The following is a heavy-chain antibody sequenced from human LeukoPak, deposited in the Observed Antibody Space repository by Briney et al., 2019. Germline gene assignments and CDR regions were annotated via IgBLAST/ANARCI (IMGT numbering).Heavy chain of an antibody. CDR1: GYTFTNYG. J-gene: IGHJ4*02. CDR3: ARDLACNYGDPHYFDY. Sequence: ASVKVSCKASGYTFTNYGISWVRQAPGQGLEWMGWISGYNDNTNYALKFQGRVTMTTDTSTSTAYMELRSLRSDDTAVYYCARDLACNYGDPHYFDYWGQGTLVTVSS. D-gene: IGHD4-17*01. CDR2: ISGYNDNT. V-gene: IGHV1-18*01.